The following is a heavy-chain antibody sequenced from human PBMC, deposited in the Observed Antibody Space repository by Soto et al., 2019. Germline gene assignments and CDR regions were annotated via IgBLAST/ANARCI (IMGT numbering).Heavy chain of an antibody. CDR2: IYHSGST. D-gene: IGHD4-17*01. V-gene: IGHV4-30-2*01. J-gene: IGHJ6*02. CDR3: ARAHYGDYGYGMDV. CDR1: GGSISSGGYS. Sequence: PSETLSLTCAVSGGSISSGGYSWSWILHPPGKGLEWIGYIYHSGSTYYNPSLKSRVTISVDRSKNQFSLKLSSVTAADTAVYYCARAHYGDYGYGMDVWGQGPRSPSP.